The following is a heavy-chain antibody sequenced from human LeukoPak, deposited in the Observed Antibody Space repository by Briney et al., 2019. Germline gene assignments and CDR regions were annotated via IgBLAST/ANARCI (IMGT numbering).Heavy chain of an antibody. CDR1: GYSFTSYW. Sequence: GESLKISCKGSGYSFTSYWIGWVRQMPGKGLEWMGIIYPGDSDTRYSPSFQGQVTISADKSISTAYLQWSSLKASDTAMYYCARVGPSGWYGANWFDPWGQGTLVTVSS. V-gene: IGHV5-51*01. CDR3: ARVGPSGWYGANWFDP. CDR2: IYPGDSDT. D-gene: IGHD6-19*01. J-gene: IGHJ5*02.